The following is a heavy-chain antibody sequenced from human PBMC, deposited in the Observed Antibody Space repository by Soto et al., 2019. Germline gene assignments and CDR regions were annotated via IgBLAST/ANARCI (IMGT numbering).Heavy chain of an antibody. V-gene: IGHV3-23*01. J-gene: IGHJ4*02. CDR1: GFTFSRYG. CDR3: AKGKGVGATPDGANC. D-gene: IGHD1-26*01. Sequence: EVQVLESGGGLVQPGGSLRLSCAASGFTFSRYGINWVRQAPGKGLEWVSGVRSDGDTTYNADSVKGRVTVSRDNFRNTVDLQMNNLRVEDTAVYYCAKGKGVGATPDGANCWGQGTLVTVSP. CDR2: VRSDGDTT.